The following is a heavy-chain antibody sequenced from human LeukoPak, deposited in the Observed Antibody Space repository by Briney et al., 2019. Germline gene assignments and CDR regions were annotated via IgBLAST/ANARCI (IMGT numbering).Heavy chain of an antibody. CDR2: IWYDGSNK. CDR1: GFTFSSYG. CDR3: ARDPSGAAAGIFDY. Sequence: GGFLRLSCAASGFTFSSYGMHWVRQAPGKGLEWVAVIWYDGSNKYYADSVKGRFTISRDNSKNTLYLQMNSLRAEDTAVYYCARDPSGAAAGIFDYWGQGTLVTVSS. J-gene: IGHJ4*02. V-gene: IGHV3-33*01. D-gene: IGHD6-13*01.